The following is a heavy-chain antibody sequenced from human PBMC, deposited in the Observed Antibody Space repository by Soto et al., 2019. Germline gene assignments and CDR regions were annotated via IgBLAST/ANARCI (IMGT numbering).Heavy chain of an antibody. CDR1: GFSLSTSGVG. D-gene: IGHD3-22*01. Sequence: GSGPTLVNPTQTLTLTCTFSGFSLSTSGVGVGWIRQPPGKALELLALIYWDDDKRYSPSLKSRLTITKDTSKNQVVLTMTTMDPVDTATYYCAHRRDDYDSSGYYYNYFDYWGQGTLVTVSS. CDR2: IYWDDDK. J-gene: IGHJ4*02. V-gene: IGHV2-5*02. CDR3: AHRRDDYDSSGYYYNYFDY.